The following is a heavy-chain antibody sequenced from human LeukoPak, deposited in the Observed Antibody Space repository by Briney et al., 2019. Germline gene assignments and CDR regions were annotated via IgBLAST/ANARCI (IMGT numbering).Heavy chain of an antibody. Sequence: KPSETLSLTCTVSGGSFDSYYWSWIRQPPGKGLEWIGYIYYTGSTEYHPSLKSRVTISLDTSKNQFSLKLTSVTAADTAVYYCARVYQSAEYYFDYWGQGNLVSVSS. J-gene: IGHJ4*02. V-gene: IGHV4-59*01. CDR3: ARVYQSAEYYFDY. D-gene: IGHD2-2*01. CDR2: IYYTGST. CDR1: GGSFDSYY.